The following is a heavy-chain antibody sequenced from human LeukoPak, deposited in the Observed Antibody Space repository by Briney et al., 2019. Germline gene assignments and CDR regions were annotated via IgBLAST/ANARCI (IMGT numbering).Heavy chain of an antibody. D-gene: IGHD2-2*01. CDR2: NIPIFGTA. J-gene: IGHJ5*02. V-gene: IGHV1-69*13. CDR1: GGTFSSYA. CDR3: ARDSLGYCSSTSCSQNNWFDP. Sequence: ASVTVSFTASGGTFSSYAISWVRQAPGQGLEWMGGNIPIFGTANYAQKFQGRVTITADESTSTAYMELSSLRSEDTAVYYCARDSLGYCSSTSCSQNNWFDPWGQGTLVTVSS.